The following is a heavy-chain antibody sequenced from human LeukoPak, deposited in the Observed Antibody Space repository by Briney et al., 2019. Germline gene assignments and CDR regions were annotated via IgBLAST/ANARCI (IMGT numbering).Heavy chain of an antibody. V-gene: IGHV3-74*01. CDR3: ARVSGSSVDDAFDI. J-gene: IGHJ3*02. Sequence: GGSLRLSCAASRFTFSNYWMHWVRQAPGKGLVWVSRIYSDGSITTYADSVKARLTISRDNAKNTLYLQMNSLRAEDTAVYYCARVSGSSVDDAFDIWGQGTMVTVSS. CDR2: IYSDGSIT. D-gene: IGHD1-26*01. CDR1: RFTFSNYW.